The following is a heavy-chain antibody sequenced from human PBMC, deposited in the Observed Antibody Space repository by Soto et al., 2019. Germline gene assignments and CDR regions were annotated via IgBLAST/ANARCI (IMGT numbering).Heavy chain of an antibody. CDR1: GFTFSSYS. CDR3: ASSDYDYVWGSYRYTPFDY. V-gene: IGHV3-21*01. Sequence: GGSLRLSCAASGFTFSSYSMNWVRQAPGKGLEWVSSISSSSSYIYYADSVKGRFTISRDNAKNSLYLQMNSLRAEDTAVYYCASSDYDYVWGSYRYTPFDYWGQGTPVTVS. D-gene: IGHD3-16*02. CDR2: ISSSSSYI. J-gene: IGHJ4*02.